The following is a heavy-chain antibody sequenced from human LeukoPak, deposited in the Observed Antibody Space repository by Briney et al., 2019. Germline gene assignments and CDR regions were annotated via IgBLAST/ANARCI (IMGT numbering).Heavy chain of an antibody. CDR2: INHSGST. J-gene: IGHJ4*02. Sequence: SETLSLTCSVSGGSISSSSYYWGWIRQPPGKGLEWIGEINHSGSTNYNPSLKSRVTISVDTSKNQFSLKLSSVTAADTAVYYCARDSSGYYLSWGQGTLVTVSS. CDR1: GGSISSSSYY. D-gene: IGHD3-22*01. V-gene: IGHV4-39*02. CDR3: ARDSSGYYLS.